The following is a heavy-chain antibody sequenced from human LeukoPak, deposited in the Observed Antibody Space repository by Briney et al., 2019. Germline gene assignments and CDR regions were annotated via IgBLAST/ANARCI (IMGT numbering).Heavy chain of an antibody. CDR3: ARKFSSGWYYFDY. D-gene: IGHD6-19*01. V-gene: IGHV3-74*01. CDR1: GFTFSDHW. CDR2: INSDGSST. Sequence: GGSLRLSCAASGFTFSDHWMHWVRQAPGKGLVWVSRINSDGSSTSYADSVKGRFTISRDNAKNTLYLQMNSLRAEDTAVYYCARKFSSGWYYFDYWGQGTLVTVSS. J-gene: IGHJ4*02.